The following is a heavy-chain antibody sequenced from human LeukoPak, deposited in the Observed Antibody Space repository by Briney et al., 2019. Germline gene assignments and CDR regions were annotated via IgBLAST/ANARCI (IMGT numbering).Heavy chain of an antibody. CDR1: GFTFNDYY. CDR3: ARDIGYNTFDY. V-gene: IGHV3-11*05. J-gene: IGHJ4*02. D-gene: IGHD5-24*01. CDR2: ISSGSSYT. Sequence: GGSLRLSCAASGFTFNDYYMSWIRQAPGKGLEWISYISSGSSYTNYADSVKGRFTISRDNAKNSLYLQMNSLRAEDTAVYYCARDIGYNTFDYWGQGTLVTVSS.